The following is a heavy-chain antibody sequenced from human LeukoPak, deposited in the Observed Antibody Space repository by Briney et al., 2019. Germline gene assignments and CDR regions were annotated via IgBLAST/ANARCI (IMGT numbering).Heavy chain of an antibody. CDR1: GGSISSYY. CDR2: IYYSGST. V-gene: IGHV4-59*12. CDR3: ASYGSSGWYVGFDY. J-gene: IGHJ4*02. D-gene: IGHD6-19*01. Sequence: SETLPLTCTVSGGSISSYYWSWIRQPPGKGLEWIGSIYYSGSTYYNPSLKSRVTISVDTSKNQFSLKLSSVTAADTAVYYCASYGSSGWYVGFDYWGQGTLVTVSS.